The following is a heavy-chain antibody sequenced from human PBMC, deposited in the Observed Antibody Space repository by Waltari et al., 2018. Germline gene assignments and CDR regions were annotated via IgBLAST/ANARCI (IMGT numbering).Heavy chain of an antibody. D-gene: IGHD2-15*01. Sequence: QVQLQESGPGLVKPSETLSLTCTVSGGPISSYYRSWIRQPPGKGLEWIGYIYYSGSTNYNPSLKSRVTISVDTSKNQFSLKLSSVTAADTAVYYCARAFCSGGSCPYGMDVWGQGTTVTVSS. CDR2: IYYSGST. CDR1: GGPISSYY. J-gene: IGHJ6*02. V-gene: IGHV4-59*01. CDR3: ARAFCSGGSCPYGMDV.